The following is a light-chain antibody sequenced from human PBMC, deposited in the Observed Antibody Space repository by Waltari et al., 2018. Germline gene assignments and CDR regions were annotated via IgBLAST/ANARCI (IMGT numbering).Light chain of an antibody. Sequence: QSVLTQPPSVSGAPGPRVTIPCTGNTSNLGAGCYVHCYQPLPGAAPKLLIYANSHRPSGVPDRFSGSRSGTSASLAITGLQAEDEADYYCQSYDSSLSVVVFGGGTKLTVL. CDR2: ANS. J-gene: IGLJ2*01. CDR3: QSYDSSLSVVV. CDR1: TSNLGAGCY. V-gene: IGLV1-40*01.